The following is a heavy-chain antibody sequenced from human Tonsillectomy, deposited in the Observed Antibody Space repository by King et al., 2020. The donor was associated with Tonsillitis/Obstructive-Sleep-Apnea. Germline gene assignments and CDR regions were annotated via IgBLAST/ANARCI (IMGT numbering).Heavy chain of an antibody. J-gene: IGHJ4*01. V-gene: IGHV3-9*01. CDR3: AKHPYYNFTGGYYFCY. CDR1: GFTFDDYA. CDR2: ISWNSGSI. Sequence: VQLVESGGGLVQPGRSLRLSCAASGFTFDDYAMHWVRQAPGKGLEWVSGISWNSGSIGYADSVKGRFTISRDNAKNSLYLQMNSLRAEDTVLYYCAKHPYYNFTGGYYFCYWGHGTLVTVSS. D-gene: IGHD3-3*01.